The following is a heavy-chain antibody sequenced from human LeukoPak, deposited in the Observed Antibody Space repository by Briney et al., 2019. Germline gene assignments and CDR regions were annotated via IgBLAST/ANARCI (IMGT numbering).Heavy chain of an antibody. CDR3: ARRHNSGYYDS. Sequence: SEALSLTCTVSGCSISSTFYYWAWIRQPPGKGLEWIATIYYSGSTYYNPSLNSRGTMSVDTSKNQFSLRLSTVTAADTAVYFCARRHNSGYYDSWGQGTLVTVSS. V-gene: IGHV4-39*01. CDR1: GCSISSTFYY. J-gene: IGHJ5*01. D-gene: IGHD6-19*01. CDR2: IYYSGST.